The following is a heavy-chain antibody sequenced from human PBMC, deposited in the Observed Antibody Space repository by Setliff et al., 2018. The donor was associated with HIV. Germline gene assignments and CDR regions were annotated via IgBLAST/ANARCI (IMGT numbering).Heavy chain of an antibody. CDR2: IFTSGST. D-gene: IGHD3-10*01. V-gene: IGHV4-4*09. CDR1: GGSISSYC. J-gene: IGHJ5*02. Sequence: SETLSLTCTVSGGSISSYCWNWIRQPPGRGLEWVGYIFTSGSTKYNPSLQSRVTMSIDTSKNQFSLKLTSVTAADTAVYYCARRIDNSGSFPDKNWFDTWGQGSLVTVSS. CDR3: ARRIDNSGSFPDKNWFDT.